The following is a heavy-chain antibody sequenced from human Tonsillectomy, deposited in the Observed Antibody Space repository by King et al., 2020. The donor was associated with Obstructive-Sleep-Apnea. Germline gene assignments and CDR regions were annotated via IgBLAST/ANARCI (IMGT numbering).Heavy chain of an antibody. V-gene: IGHV4-39*07. CDR3: ARVSVDDFWSGAHWYFDL. D-gene: IGHD3-3*01. CDR1: GGSISSRTYY. CDR2: LYYSGTT. Sequence: QLQESGPGLVKPSQTLSLTCTVSGGSISSRTYYWGWIRQPPGKGLGWIGSLYYSGTTYYNPSLKSRVTMSVDTSKNQFSLKLSSLNAADTAVYFCARVSVDDFWSGAHWYFDLWGRGILVTVSS. J-gene: IGHJ2*01.